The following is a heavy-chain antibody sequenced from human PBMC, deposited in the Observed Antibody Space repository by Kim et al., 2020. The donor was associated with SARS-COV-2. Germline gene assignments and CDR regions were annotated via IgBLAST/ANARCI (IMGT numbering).Heavy chain of an antibody. Sequence: SVKVSCKASGGTFSSYAISWVRQAPGQGLEWMGGIIPIFGTANYAQKFQGRVTITADESTSTAYMELSSLRSEDTAVYYCARWGHDYRNYYYYGMDVWGQGTTVTVSS. CDR3: ARWGHDYRNYYYYGMDV. D-gene: IGHD4-4*01. J-gene: IGHJ6*02. CDR2: IIPIFGTA. CDR1: GGTFSSYA. V-gene: IGHV1-69*13.